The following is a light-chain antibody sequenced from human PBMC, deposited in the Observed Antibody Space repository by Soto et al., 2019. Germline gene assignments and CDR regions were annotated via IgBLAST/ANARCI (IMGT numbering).Light chain of an antibody. Sequence: EIVLTQSPGTLSLSPGERATLSCRASLSVSDYLAWYQQKVGQAPRLLIYGASNRASGIPDRFSGTGSGTDFTLTISRLEPEDFAVYYCQQYGTSPSGTFGQGTKVEIK. CDR3: QQYGTSPSGT. V-gene: IGKV3-20*01. J-gene: IGKJ1*01. CDR2: GAS. CDR1: LSVSDY.